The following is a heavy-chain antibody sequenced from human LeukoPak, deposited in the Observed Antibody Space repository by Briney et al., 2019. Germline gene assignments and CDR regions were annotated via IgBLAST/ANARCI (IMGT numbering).Heavy chain of an antibody. J-gene: IGHJ4*02. V-gene: IGHV1-2*02. Sequence: ASVMVSCKASGYTFTGYYMYWVRQAPGQGLEWMGWINPNSGDTNYAQKFQGRVTMTRDTSISTAYMELSRLRSDDTAVYYCARDKSGNSGWYSYFDYWGQGTLVTVSS. CDR3: ARDKSGNSGWYSYFDY. D-gene: IGHD6-19*01. CDR2: INPNSGDT. CDR1: GYTFTGYY.